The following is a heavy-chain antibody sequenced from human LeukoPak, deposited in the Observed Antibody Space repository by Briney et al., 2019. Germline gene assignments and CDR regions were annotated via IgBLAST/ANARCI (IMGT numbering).Heavy chain of an antibody. Sequence: AAVRVSCKACGYPLSELFIHWVRQPPGKGLAWVGGFSLEEGETHFAQNFQARVTLTEDTSTDTAYMEATSLRSDDTAVYYCTTAYNVSCLDPHNAFDIWGEGTVVTVSS. CDR1: GYPLSELF. J-gene: IGHJ3*02. CDR2: FSLEEGET. V-gene: IGHV1-24*01. D-gene: IGHD3/OR15-3a*01. CDR3: TTAYNVSCLDPHNAFDI.